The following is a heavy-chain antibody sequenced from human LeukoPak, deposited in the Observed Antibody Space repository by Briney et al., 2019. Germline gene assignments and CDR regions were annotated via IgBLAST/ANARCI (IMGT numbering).Heavy chain of an antibody. V-gene: IGHV3-23*01. J-gene: IGHJ5*02. CDR1: GFTFSSYA. Sequence: GGSLRLSCAASGFTFSSYAMSWVRQAPGKGLEWVSAISGSGGSTYYADSVKGRFTISRDNSKNTLYLQMNSLRAEDTAVYYCAKDRGLFLLGGWFDPWGQGTLVAVSS. CDR2: ISGSGGST. CDR3: AKDRGLFLLGGWFDP. D-gene: IGHD3-16*01.